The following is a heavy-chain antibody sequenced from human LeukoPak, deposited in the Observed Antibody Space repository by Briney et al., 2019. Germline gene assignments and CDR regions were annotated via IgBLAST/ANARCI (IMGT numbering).Heavy chain of an antibody. V-gene: IGHV4-30-4*01. D-gene: IGHD3-9*01. Sequence: SQTLSLTCTVSGGSLNSGDYYWGWVRQPPGTGLECLGYIYYSGSTYYNPSLKSRVIISVDTSKNQFSLKLSSVTAADTAVYYCAREGYYDILTGPYYYGMDVWGKGTTVTVSS. CDR2: IYYSGST. CDR1: GGSLNSGDYY. CDR3: AREGYYDILTGPYYYGMDV. J-gene: IGHJ6*04.